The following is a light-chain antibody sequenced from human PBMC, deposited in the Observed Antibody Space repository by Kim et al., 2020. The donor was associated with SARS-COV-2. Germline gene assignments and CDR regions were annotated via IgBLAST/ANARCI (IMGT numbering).Light chain of an antibody. CDR3: MQGLQRLYS. CDR2: EVS. V-gene: IGKV2D-29*01. J-gene: IGKJ2*03. Sequence: LVMTQTPLSLSVTPGQPASISCKSSQSLLHSDGKISLYWYLQKPGQPPQLLIYEVSKRFSGVPERFSGSGSGTDFTLKISRVEGEDVGLYYCMQGLQRLYSFGQGTKLEI. CDR1: QSLLHSDGKIS.